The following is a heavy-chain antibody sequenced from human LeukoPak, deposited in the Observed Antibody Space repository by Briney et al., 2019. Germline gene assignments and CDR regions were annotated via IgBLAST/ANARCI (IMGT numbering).Heavy chain of an antibody. CDR3: ARLKPSGYYYHGAYYFDY. D-gene: IGHD3-22*01. CDR1: GGSISSSSYY. V-gene: IGHV4-39*01. CDR2: IYYSGCT. Sequence: SETLSLTCTVSGGSISSSSYYWGWIRQPPGKGLEWIGSIYYSGCTYYNPSLKSRVTISVDTSKNQFSLKLSSVTAADTAVYYCARLKPSGYYYHGAYYFDYWGQGTLVTVSS. J-gene: IGHJ4*02.